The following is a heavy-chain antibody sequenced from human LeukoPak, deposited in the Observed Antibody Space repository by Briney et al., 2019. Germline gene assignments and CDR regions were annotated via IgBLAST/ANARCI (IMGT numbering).Heavy chain of an antibody. V-gene: IGHV1-18*01. D-gene: IGHD3-3*01. J-gene: IGHJ6*01. Sequence: ASVTVSCKASGYTFTSYCISWVRQAPGQGLEWMGLISAYKGNTNYAQKLQGRVTMTTDTSTSTAYMELRSLRSADRAVYYCARDRSNLEWLLLGYYYYGMDVWGQGTTVTVSS. CDR1: GYTFTSYC. CDR3: ARDRSNLEWLLLGYYYYGMDV. CDR2: ISAYKGNT.